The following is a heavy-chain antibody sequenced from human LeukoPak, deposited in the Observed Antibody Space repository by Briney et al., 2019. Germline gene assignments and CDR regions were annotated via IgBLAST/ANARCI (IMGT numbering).Heavy chain of an antibody. CDR1: GDSLNSYY. J-gene: IGHJ4*02. V-gene: IGHV4-59*08. Sequence: SETLSLTCTVSGDSLNSYYWSWIRQPPGEGLQWIGYIFYSGSSNYNASLRSRVAISVDTSKNQFSLKLSSVTAADTAVYYCARAEYYYDSSGYYDYFDYWGQGTLVTVSS. CDR2: IFYSGSS. CDR3: ARAEYYYDSSGYYDYFDY. D-gene: IGHD3-22*01.